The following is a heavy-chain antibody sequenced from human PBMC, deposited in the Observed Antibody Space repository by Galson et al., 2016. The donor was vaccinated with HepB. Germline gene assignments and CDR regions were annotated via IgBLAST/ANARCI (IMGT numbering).Heavy chain of an antibody. J-gene: IGHJ5*02. CDR2: ITWNSYNI. CDR1: GFTFDDYA. CDR3: ARDVGGTYSSWFDA. Sequence: SLRLSCAASGFTFDDYAMHWVRQVPGKGLQWVSGITWNSYNIDYADSVKGRFTISGDNARNSLYLQMNSLRPEDTALYYCARDVGGTYSSWFDAWGQGALVTVSS. V-gene: IGHV3-9*01. D-gene: IGHD3-10*01.